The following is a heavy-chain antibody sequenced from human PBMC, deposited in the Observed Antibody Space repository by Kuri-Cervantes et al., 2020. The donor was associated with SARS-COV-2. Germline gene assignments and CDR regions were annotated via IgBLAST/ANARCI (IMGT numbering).Heavy chain of an antibody. V-gene: IGHV3-23*03. J-gene: IGHJ4*02. CDR2: IYSGGSST. Sequence: GESLKISCAASGFTFSSYAMSWVRQAPGKGLEWVSVIYSGGSSTYYADSVKGRFTISRDNSKNTLYLQMNSLRAEDTAVYYCAKGIAVAGHFDYWGQGTLVTVSS. CDR3: AKGIAVAGHFDY. CDR1: GFTFSSYA. D-gene: IGHD6-19*01.